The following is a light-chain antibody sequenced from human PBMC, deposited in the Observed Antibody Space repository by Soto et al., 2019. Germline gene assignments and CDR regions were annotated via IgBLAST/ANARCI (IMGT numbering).Light chain of an antibody. CDR1: SSNIGAGYD. Sequence: QLVLTQPPSVSGAPGQRVTISCTGSSSNIGAGYDVHWYQQLPGTAPKLLIYGNSNRPSGVPDRFSGSKSGTSASLAITGLQAEDEADSYCHSYDSSLSGYVFGTGTKLTVL. CDR3: HSYDSSLSGYV. V-gene: IGLV1-40*01. CDR2: GNS. J-gene: IGLJ1*01.